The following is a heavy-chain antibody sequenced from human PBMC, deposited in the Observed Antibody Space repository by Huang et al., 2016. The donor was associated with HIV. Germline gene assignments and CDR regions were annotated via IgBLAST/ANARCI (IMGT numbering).Heavy chain of an antibody. CDR3: ASQHIGAAATWF. V-gene: IGHV4-39*01. CDR1: GDFISSINYY. CDR2: VYQSGST. J-gene: IGHJ4*02. D-gene: IGHD6-13*01. Sequence: QLQLQESGPGQVKPSETLSLTCTVSGDFISSINYYWGWIRQSPWEGLEWVGSVYQSGSTNYNPSLNSRVTLSVDMSRNQFSLRLNSVTAADTAVYYCASQHIGAAATWFWGRGTQVAVSS.